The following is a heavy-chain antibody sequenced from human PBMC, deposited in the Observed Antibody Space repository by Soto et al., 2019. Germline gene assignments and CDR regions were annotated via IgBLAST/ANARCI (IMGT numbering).Heavy chain of an antibody. J-gene: IGHJ5*02. D-gene: IGHD5-18*01. V-gene: IGHV1-18*01. Sequence: QVQLVQSGAEVKKPGASVKVSCKASGYTFTSYGISWVRQAPGQGLEWMGWISAYNGNTNYAQKLKGRVTMTTDTSTSRAYKDLMSLRSDDTAVYYWARAWGYSYGFDPWGQGTLITVSS. CDR1: GYTFTSYG. CDR2: ISAYNGNT. CDR3: ARAWGYSYGFDP.